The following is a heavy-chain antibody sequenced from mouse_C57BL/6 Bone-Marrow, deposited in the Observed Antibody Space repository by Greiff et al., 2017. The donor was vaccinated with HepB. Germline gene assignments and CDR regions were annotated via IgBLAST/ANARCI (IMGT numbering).Heavy chain of an antibody. CDR1: EYEFPSHD. CDR3: AIWLRRNYFDY. V-gene: IGHV5-2*01. Sequence: EVQLQQSGGGLVQPGESLKLSCESNEYEFPSHDMSWVRKTPEKRLELVAAINSDGGSTYYPDTMERRFIISRDNTKKTLYLQMSSLRSEDTALYYCAIWLRRNYFDYWGQGTTLTVSS. J-gene: IGHJ2*01. CDR2: INSDGGST. D-gene: IGHD2-2*01.